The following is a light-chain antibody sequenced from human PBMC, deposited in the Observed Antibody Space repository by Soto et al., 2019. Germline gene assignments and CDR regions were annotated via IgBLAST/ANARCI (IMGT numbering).Light chain of an antibody. V-gene: IGKV3-15*01. CDR3: QQYNNWPRT. CDR1: QSVSSN. Sequence: EIVMTQSPATLSVSPGERATLSVMASQSVSSNLAWYQQKPGQAPRLLIYGASTRATGIPARFSGRGSGTEFTLTISSLQSEDFALYYCQQYNNWPRTFGQGTKVDIK. CDR2: GAS. J-gene: IGKJ1*01.